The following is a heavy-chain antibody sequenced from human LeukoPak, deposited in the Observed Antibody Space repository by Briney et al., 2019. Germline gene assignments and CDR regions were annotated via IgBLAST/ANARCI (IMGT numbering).Heavy chain of an antibody. CDR3: GYSSSRLDGWFDP. V-gene: IGHV1-69*05. D-gene: IGHD6-6*01. Sequence: ASVKASCKASGGTFSSYAISWVRQVPGQGLEWMGGIIPIFGTANYAQKFQGRVTITTDESMSTAYMELSSLRSEDTAVYYCGYSSSRLDGWFDPWGQGTLVTVSS. J-gene: IGHJ5*02. CDR2: IIPIFGTA. CDR1: GGTFSSYA.